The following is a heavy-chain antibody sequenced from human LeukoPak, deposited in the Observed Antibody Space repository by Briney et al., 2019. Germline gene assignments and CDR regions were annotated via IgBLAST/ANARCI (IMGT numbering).Heavy chain of an antibody. CDR3: ARGVELDSRGYYMDV. CDR1: GFTFSSYW. D-gene: IGHD1-1*01. Sequence: PGGSLRLSCAASGFTFSSYWMSWVRQAPGKGLEWVANIKQDGSEKYYVDSVKGRFTISRDNAKNSLYLQMNSLRAEDTAVYYCARGVELDSRGYYMDVWGKGTTVTVSS. CDR2: IKQDGSEK. J-gene: IGHJ6*03. V-gene: IGHV3-7*01.